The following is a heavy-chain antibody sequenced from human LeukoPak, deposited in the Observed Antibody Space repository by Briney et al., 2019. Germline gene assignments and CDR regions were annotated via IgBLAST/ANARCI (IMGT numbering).Heavy chain of an antibody. Sequence: GGSLRLSCAASGFTFSSYWMHWVRQAPGKGLVWVSRIYSDGTSTNYADSVKGRFTISRDNAKNTLYPQMTSLRAEDTGVYYCARDTGSGWDFGYWGQGTLVTVSS. D-gene: IGHD6-19*01. CDR1: GFTFSSYW. V-gene: IGHV3-74*01. CDR3: ARDTGSGWDFGY. J-gene: IGHJ4*02. CDR2: IYSDGTST.